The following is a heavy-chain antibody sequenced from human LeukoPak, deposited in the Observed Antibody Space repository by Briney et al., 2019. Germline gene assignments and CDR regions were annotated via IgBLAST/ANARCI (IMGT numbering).Heavy chain of an antibody. Sequence: SETLSLTCAVSGYSISSGYYWGWIRQPPGKGLEWIGSIYHSGSTYYNPSLKSRVTISVDMSKNQFSLKLSSVTAADTAVYYCARLGSSGFDYWGQGTLVTVSS. CDR2: IYHSGST. V-gene: IGHV4-38-2*01. D-gene: IGHD6-19*01. CDR1: GYSISSGYY. CDR3: ARLGSSGFDY. J-gene: IGHJ4*02.